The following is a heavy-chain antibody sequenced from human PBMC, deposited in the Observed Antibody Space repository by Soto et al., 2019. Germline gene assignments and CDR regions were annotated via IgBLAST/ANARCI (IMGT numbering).Heavy chain of an antibody. V-gene: IGHV3-30*09. J-gene: IGHJ6*02. CDR2: ISYDGSNK. CDR1: GFTFNSYS. CDR3: AKERGTKGVRYYYYYGMDV. Sequence: QVQLVESGGGVVQPGRSLRLSCAASGFTFNSYSMHWVRQAPGKGLEWVAVISYDGSNKYYADSVKGRFAISRDNYKNTLYLEMNSLKPEDTAVYYCAKERGTKGVRYYYYYGMDVWGQGTTVTVSS. D-gene: IGHD3-16*01.